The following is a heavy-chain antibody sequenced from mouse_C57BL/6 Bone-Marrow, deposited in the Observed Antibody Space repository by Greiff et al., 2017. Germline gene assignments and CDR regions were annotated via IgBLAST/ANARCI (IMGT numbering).Heavy chain of an antibody. Sequence: VKLMESGAELARPGASVKLSCKASGYTFTSYGISWVKQRTGQGLEWIGEIYPRSGNTYYNEKFKGKATLTADKSSSTAYMELRSLTSEDSAVYFCARSDYDRGHYAMDYWGQGTSVTVSS. D-gene: IGHD2-4*01. CDR1: GYTFTSYG. V-gene: IGHV1-81*01. CDR2: IYPRSGNT. CDR3: ARSDYDRGHYAMDY. J-gene: IGHJ4*01.